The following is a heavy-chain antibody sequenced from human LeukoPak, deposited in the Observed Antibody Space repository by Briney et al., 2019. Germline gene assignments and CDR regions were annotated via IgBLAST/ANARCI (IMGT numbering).Heavy chain of an antibody. Sequence: SVKVSCKVSGGTFSNDSITWVRQAPGQGLEWLGGITPIFDTPNYAPKLQGRLTINADGSTGTVYMELRSLRSEDTAVYFCARGPPPLYSGSYRPLDHWGQGTLVTVSS. CDR2: ITPIFDTP. J-gene: IGHJ4*02. V-gene: IGHV1-69*13. D-gene: IGHD1-26*01. CDR1: GGTFSNDS. CDR3: ARGPPPLYSGSYRPLDH.